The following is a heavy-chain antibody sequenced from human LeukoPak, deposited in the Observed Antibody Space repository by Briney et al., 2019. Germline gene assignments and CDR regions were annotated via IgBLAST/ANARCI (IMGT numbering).Heavy chain of an antibody. CDR2: ITSDASST. D-gene: IGHD1-1*01. V-gene: IGHV3-74*01. J-gene: IGHJ4*02. CDR3: ASDGINYFDK. Sequence: GVSHITSDASSTNYADSVKGRFTISRDNAKNTLFLQMNRLRVEDTAVYYCASDGINYFDKWGQGTLVTVSS.